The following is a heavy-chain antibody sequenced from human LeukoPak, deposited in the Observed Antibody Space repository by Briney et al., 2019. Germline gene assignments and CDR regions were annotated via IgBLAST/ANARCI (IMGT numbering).Heavy chain of an antibody. V-gene: IGHV4-59*08. CDR1: GGSISSYY. CDR3: ARTMSQYCSSTSCRGSHWYFDL. Sequence: PSETLSLTCTVSGGSISSYYWSWIRQPPGKGLEWIGYIYYSGSTNYNPSLKSRVTISVDTSKNQFPLKLSSVTAADTAVYYCARTMSQYCSSTSCRGSHWYFDLWGRGTLVTVSS. J-gene: IGHJ2*01. CDR2: IYYSGST. D-gene: IGHD2-2*01.